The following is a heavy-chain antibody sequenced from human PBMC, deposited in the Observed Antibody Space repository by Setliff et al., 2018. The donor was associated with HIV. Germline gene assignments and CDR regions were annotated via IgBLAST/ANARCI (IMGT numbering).Heavy chain of an antibody. CDR2: ITYSGSA. CDR1: GGSISSGDYY. Sequence: SETLSLTCTVSGGSISSGDYYWSWIRQPPGKGLEWIGYITYSGSAYYNPSLKSRVTISLDTSKNQFSLKLSSVTAADTAVYFCARVRRDGNSFDDWGQGTLVTVSS. J-gene: IGHJ4*02. CDR3: ARVRRDGNSFDD. D-gene: IGHD4-4*01. V-gene: IGHV4-30-4*08.